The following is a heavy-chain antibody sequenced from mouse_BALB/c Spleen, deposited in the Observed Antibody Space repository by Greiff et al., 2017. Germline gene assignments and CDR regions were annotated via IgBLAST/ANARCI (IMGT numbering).Heavy chain of an antibody. V-gene: IGHV5-9-4*01. CDR3: AANWEDAMDY. D-gene: IGHD4-1*01. J-gene: IGHJ4*01. CDR2: ISSGGSYT. Sequence: EVKLMESGGGLVKPGGSLKLSCAASGFTFSSYAMSWVRQSPEKRLEWVAEISSGGSYTYYPDTVTGRFTISRDNAKNTLYLEMSSLRSEDTAMYYCAANWEDAMDYWGQGTSVTVSS. CDR1: GFTFSSYA.